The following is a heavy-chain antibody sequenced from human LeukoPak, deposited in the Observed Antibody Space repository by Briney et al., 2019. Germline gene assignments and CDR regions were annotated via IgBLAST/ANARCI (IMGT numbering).Heavy chain of an antibody. CDR3: ASGSSSWGILPKYYFDY. J-gene: IGHJ4*02. CDR1: GGTFSFYA. CDR2: IIPIPGMA. V-gene: IGHV1-69*04. D-gene: IGHD6-13*01. Sequence: SVTVSCKASGGTFSFYAINWVRQAPGQGLEWMGRIIPIPGMANYAQKFQGRVTITADSSTSTAYMEVSSLRSEDTAVYYCASGSSSWGILPKYYFDYWGQGTPVTVSS.